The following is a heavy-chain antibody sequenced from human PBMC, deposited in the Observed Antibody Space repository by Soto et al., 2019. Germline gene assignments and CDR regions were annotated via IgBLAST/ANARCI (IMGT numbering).Heavy chain of an antibody. CDR3: ARVPTGKYGVWNY. J-gene: IGHJ4*02. Sequence: EEQLVESGGGLVQPGGSLRLSCAASVFTFSSYWMHWVRQAPGKGLVWVSRINPGGSITAYADSVKGRFTISRDNAKNTLYLQMNSQRGDDTAVYYCARVPTGKYGVWNYWGQGTLVTVSS. D-gene: IGHD2-8*01. CDR2: INPGGSIT. V-gene: IGHV3-74*01. CDR1: VFTFSSYW.